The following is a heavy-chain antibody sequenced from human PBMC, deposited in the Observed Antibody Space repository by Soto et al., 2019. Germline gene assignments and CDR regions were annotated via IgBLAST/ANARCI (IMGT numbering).Heavy chain of an antibody. J-gene: IGHJ6*02. V-gene: IGHV4-34*01. CDR2: INHSGST. CDR1: GGSFSVCY. CDR3: ARAGSVGITIFGVVITTDYYYYGMDV. D-gene: IGHD3-3*01. Sequence: PSETLSLSCAVYGGSFSVCYWSWIRQPPGKGLEWIGEINHSGSTNYNPSLKSRVTISVDTSKNQFSLKLSSVTAADTAVYYCARAGSVGITIFGVVITTDYYYYGMDVWGQGTTVTVSS.